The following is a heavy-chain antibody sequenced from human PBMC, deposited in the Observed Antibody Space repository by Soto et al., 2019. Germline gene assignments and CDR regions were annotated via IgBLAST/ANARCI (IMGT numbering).Heavy chain of an antibody. CDR1: GYTFTSYG. V-gene: IGHV1-18*01. CDR2: ISAYNGNT. CDR3: ARARSEDYDFWSGYLGYYYYYGMDV. J-gene: IGHJ6*02. Sequence: ASVKVFCKASGYTFTSYGISWVRQAPGQGLEWMGWISAYNGNTNYAQKLQGRVTMTTDTSTSTAYMELRSLRSDDTAVYYCARARSEDYDFWSGYLGYYYYYGMDVWGQGTTVTVSS. D-gene: IGHD3-3*01.